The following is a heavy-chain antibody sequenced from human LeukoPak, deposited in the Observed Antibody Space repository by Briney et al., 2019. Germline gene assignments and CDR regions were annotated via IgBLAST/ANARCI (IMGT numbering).Heavy chain of an antibody. D-gene: IGHD6-6*01. J-gene: IGHJ6*03. Sequence: ASVKVSCKASGYTFTSYGISWVRQAPGQGLEWMGWISAYNGNTNYAQKLQGRVTMTTDTSTSTAYMELSSLRSEDTAVYYCVSERGIAARYYYYYMDVWGKGTTVTVSS. CDR1: GYTFTSYG. CDR2: ISAYNGNT. V-gene: IGHV1-18*01. CDR3: VSERGIAARYYYYYMDV.